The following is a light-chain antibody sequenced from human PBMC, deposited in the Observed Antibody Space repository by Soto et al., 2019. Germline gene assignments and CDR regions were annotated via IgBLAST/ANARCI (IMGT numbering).Light chain of an antibody. CDR3: QQFNSYPIT. CDR1: QDIRGA. CDR2: DVS. Sequence: AIQLTQSPSSLSASVGDRVTITCRASQDIRGALAWYQQKPGKAPKILIYDVSTLESGVPSRFSGSSSGTDFTLTISSLQPVDFATYYCQQFNSYPITFGQGT. J-gene: IGKJ5*01. V-gene: IGKV1-13*02.